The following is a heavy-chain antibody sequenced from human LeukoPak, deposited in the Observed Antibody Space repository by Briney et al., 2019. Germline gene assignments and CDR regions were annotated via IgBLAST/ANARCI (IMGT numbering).Heavy chain of an antibody. V-gene: IGHV4-30-4*01. Sequence: SETLSLTCTVSGGSISSGDYYWIWNRQAPGKGLDGNGYIYDSGSSYYNPSLKMRVPISVDPSKTQFSLKLSSVTAADPAVYYCAREGGYKVAYCGQATLVTASS. J-gene: IGHJ4*02. D-gene: IGHD5-24*01. CDR2: IYDSGSS. CDR3: AREGGYKVAY. CDR1: GGSISSGDYY.